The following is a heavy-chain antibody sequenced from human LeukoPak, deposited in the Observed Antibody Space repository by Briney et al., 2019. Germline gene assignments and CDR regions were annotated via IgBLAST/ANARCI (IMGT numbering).Heavy chain of an antibody. D-gene: IGHD6-13*01. CDR1: GFTFSSYA. V-gene: IGHV3-30-3*01. J-gene: IGHJ4*02. CDR2: ISYDGSNK. CDR3: AKALAAAGSY. Sequence: GGSLRLSCAASGFTFSSYAMHWVRQAPGKGLEWVAVISYDGSNKYYADSAKGRFTISRDNSKNTLYLQMNSLRAEDTAVYYCAKALAAAGSYWGQGTLVTVSS.